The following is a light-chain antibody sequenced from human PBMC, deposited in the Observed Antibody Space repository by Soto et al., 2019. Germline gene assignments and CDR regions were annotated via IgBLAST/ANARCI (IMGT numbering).Light chain of an antibody. CDR2: AND. CDR3: QSYDNSLLAYV. Sequence: QSVLTQPPSVSGAPGQRLTISCAGTSSNIGAGFDVHWYQQLPGTAPKLLIYANDDRPSGVPDRFSGSTSGTSASLAITGLQAEDAADYYCQSYDNSLLAYVFGGGTTLTVL. J-gene: IGLJ2*01. V-gene: IGLV1-40*01. CDR1: SSNIGAGFD.